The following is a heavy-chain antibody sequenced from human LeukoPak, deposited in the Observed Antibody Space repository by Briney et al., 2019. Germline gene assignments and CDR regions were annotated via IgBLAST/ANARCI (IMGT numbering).Heavy chain of an antibody. V-gene: IGHV4-59*01. CDR2: LYHSGSP. D-gene: IGHD1-20*01. CDR1: GASIRHYY. Sequence: PSETLSLTCTVSGASIRHYYWSWIRQPPGKGLEWIGNLYHSGSPNYNPSLKSRVTISIDTAKNQFSLRLRSVTAADTAVYYCATLTGTTYPYYFDLWGQATLVTVSS. CDR3: ATLTGTTYPYYFDL. J-gene: IGHJ4*02.